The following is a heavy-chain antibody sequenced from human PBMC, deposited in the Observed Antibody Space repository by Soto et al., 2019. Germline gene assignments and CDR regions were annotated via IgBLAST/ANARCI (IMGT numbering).Heavy chain of an antibody. CDR2: IKQDGSEK. J-gene: IGHJ6*02. V-gene: IGHV3-7*01. CDR1: GFHSGSYW. D-gene: IGHD5-12*01. Sequence: PGGSQSLPCAASGFHSGSYWMSWVRQAPGKGLEWVANIKQDGSEKYYVDSVKGRFTISRDNAKNSLYLQMNSLRAEDTAVYYCARDPNIVATMGSIYYYYGMDVWGQGTTVTVSS. CDR3: ARDPNIVATMGSIYYYYGMDV.